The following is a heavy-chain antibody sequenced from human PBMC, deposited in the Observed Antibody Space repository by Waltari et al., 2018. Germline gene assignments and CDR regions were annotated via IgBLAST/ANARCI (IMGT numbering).Heavy chain of an antibody. CDR3: ARNFRYCSGGVCSNRFDV. V-gene: IGHV4-4*07. CDR1: GGSISSNY. CDR2: ISNTGGST. D-gene: IGHD2-15*01. Sequence: QLQLQEAGPGLVKPSETLSLTCAVPGGSISSNYWSWIRQPPGKGLEWIGRISNTGGSTDYNPSLKSRGTISTDTSKNQFSLKLSSVTAADTAVYYSARNFRYCSGGVCSNRFDVWGPGVLVTVSS. J-gene: IGHJ5*02.